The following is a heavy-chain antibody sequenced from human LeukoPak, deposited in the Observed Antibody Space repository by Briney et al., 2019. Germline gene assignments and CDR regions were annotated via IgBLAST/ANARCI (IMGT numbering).Heavy chain of an antibody. CDR2: IIPIFGTA. Sequence: GSSVKVSCKASGGTFSSYAISWVRQAPGQGLEWMGRIIPIFGTANYAQKFQGRVTITTDESTSTAYMELSSLRSEDTAVYYCATVEVGGSYRSPAHDYWGQGTLVTVSS. J-gene: IGHJ4*02. D-gene: IGHD3-16*02. CDR3: ATVEVGGSYRSPAHDY. CDR1: GGTFSSYA. V-gene: IGHV1-69*05.